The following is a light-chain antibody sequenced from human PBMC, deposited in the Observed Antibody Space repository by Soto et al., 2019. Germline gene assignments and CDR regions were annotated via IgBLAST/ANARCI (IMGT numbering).Light chain of an antibody. CDR3: QHYNNWPYT. CDR2: GAS. V-gene: IGKV3-15*01. J-gene: IGKJ2*01. CDR1: QSVSSN. Sequence: EIVMTQSPATLSVSPGERATLSCRASQSVSSNLAWYQQKPGQAPRLLIYGASTRATGIPARFSGSGSGTEFPLTISRLQSEDFAVYYCQHYNNWPYTFGQGTKLEIK.